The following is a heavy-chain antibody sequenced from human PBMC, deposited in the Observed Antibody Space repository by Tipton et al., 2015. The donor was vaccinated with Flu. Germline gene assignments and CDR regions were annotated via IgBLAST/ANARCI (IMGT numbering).Heavy chain of an antibody. J-gene: IGHJ4*02. D-gene: IGHD3-22*01. V-gene: IGHV3-48*03. CDR1: GFAFRSYE. CDR2: ISTFNSV. CDR3: AVSLSGYHGVAN. Sequence: SLRLSCAASGFAFRSYEMNWVRQAPGKGLEWIAYISTFNSVHYADSVKGRFTISRDNAKNSLYLQMNSLRAEDTALYYCAVSLSGYHGVANWGQGTLVTVSS.